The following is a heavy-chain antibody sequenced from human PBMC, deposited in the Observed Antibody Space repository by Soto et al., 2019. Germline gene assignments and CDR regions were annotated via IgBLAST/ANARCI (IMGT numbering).Heavy chain of an antibody. CDR1: GGSVSSGSYY. Sequence: PSETLSLTCTVSGGSVSSGSYYWSWIRQPPGKGLEWIGYIYYSGSTNYNPSLKSRVTISVDTSKNQFSLKLSSVTVADTAVYYCARGDSSGWFDYWGQGTLVTVSS. V-gene: IGHV4-61*01. D-gene: IGHD6-19*01. J-gene: IGHJ4*02. CDR3: ARGDSSGWFDY. CDR2: IYYSGST.